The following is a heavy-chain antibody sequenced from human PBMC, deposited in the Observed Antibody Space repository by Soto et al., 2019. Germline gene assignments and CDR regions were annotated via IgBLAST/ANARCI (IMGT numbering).Heavy chain of an antibody. CDR1: GGSISSYY. Sequence: SETLSLTCTVSGGSISSYYWSWIRQPPGKGLEWIGYIYYSGSTNYNPSLKSRVTISVGTSKNQFSLKLSSVTAADTAVYYCAREGILTGYYSHYYYYYMDVWGKGTTVTVSS. D-gene: IGHD3-9*01. CDR2: IYYSGST. CDR3: AREGILTGYYSHYYYYYMDV. V-gene: IGHV4-59*01. J-gene: IGHJ6*03.